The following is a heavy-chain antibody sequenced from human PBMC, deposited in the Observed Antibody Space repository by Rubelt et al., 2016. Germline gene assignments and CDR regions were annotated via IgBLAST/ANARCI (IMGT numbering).Heavy chain of an antibody. V-gene: IGHV3-21*01. CDR1: GFTFSSYS. Sequence: EVQLVESGGGLVQPGGSLRLSCAASGFTFSSYSMNWVRQAPGKGLEWVSSISSSSSYIYYEDSVKGRFTISRANAKNSLYLQMTSLGDEDTAGYYCARGVRVLGAADVALDCWGQGTLVTVSS. J-gene: IGHJ4*02. D-gene: IGHD3-16*01. CDR3: ARGVRVLGAADVALDC. CDR2: ISSSSSYI.